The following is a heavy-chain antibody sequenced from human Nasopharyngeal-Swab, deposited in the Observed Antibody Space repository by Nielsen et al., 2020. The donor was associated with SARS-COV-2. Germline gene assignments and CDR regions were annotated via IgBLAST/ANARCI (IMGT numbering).Heavy chain of an antibody. J-gene: IGHJ4*02. CDR2: IYPGDSDT. Sequence: ESLKISCTGSGYIFPAYWIAWVRQLPGKGLEWLGIIYPGDSDTTYSPSFQGRVTLSADKSINTAYLQWSSLQASDTGIYYCARGIDFDYWGQGTLVTVSS. V-gene: IGHV5-51*01. CDR1: GYIFPAYW. CDR3: ARGIDFDY.